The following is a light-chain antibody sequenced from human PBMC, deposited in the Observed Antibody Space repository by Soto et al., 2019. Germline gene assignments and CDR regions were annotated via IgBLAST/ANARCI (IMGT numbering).Light chain of an antibody. V-gene: IGLV2-8*01. Sequence: QSALTQPPSASGSPGQSITISCTGTSSDVGAYNYVSWYQQHPGKAPKLVIYEVRTRPSGVPDRFSGSKSGNTASLTISGLQAEDEADYYCCSYAGDSSYVFGTGTKVTVL. J-gene: IGLJ1*01. CDR2: EVR. CDR3: CSYAGDSSYV. CDR1: SSDVGAYNY.